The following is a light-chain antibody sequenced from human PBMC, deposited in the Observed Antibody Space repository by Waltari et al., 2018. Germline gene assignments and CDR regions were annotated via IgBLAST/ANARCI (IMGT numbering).Light chain of an antibody. CDR2: DKN. CDR3: SSRGSSDNHAVV. CDR1: TLRRHF. Sequence: SSELTQDPSVSVALGQTVRITCQGVTLRRHFLRWYQQKPGQAPILVISDKNSRPSGIPDRFSGSTSGETASLTITGTQAEDEAAYYCSSRGSSDNHAVVFGGGTNLTVL. V-gene: IGLV3-19*01. J-gene: IGLJ2*01.